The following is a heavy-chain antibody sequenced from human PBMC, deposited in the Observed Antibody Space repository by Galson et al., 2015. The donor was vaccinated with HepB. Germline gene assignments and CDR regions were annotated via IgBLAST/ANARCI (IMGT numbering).Heavy chain of an antibody. D-gene: IGHD3-10*01. J-gene: IGHJ4*02. Sequence: TLSLTCAVSGGSISSGGYSWSWIRQPPGKGLEWIGYIYHSGSTYYNPSLKSRVTISVDRSKNQFSLKLSSVTAADTAVYYCARENGSGSFLYYFDYWGQGTLVTVSS. CDR2: IYHSGST. V-gene: IGHV4-30-2*01. CDR3: ARENGSGSFLYYFDY. CDR1: GGSISSGGYS.